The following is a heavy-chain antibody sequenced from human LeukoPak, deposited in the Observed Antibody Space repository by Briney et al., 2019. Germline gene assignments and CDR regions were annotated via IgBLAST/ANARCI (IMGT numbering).Heavy chain of an antibody. V-gene: IGHV3-30*18. CDR3: AKSYYYDKLAYY. J-gene: IGHJ4*02. CDR1: GFTFSNYG. CDR2: ISYDGSNK. Sequence: QPGGSLRLSCAASGFTFSNYGMHWVRQAPGKGLEWVAVISYDGSNKYYGDSVKGRFTISRDNSKNTLYLQMNSLRAEDTAVYYCAKSYYYDKLAYYWGQGTLVTVSS. D-gene: IGHD3-22*01.